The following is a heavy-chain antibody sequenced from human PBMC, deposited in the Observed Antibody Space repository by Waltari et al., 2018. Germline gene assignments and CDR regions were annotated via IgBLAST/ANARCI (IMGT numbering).Heavy chain of an antibody. CDR1: GYTFTSYY. CDR3: ATEWLPRGYYYYYGMDV. D-gene: IGHD6-19*01. CDR2: INPSGGST. V-gene: IGHV1-46*01. J-gene: IGHJ6*02. Sequence: QVQLVQSGAEVKKPGASVTVSCKASGYTFTSYYMHWVRQSPGQGLEWMGIINPSGGSTSYAQKFQGRVTMTRDTSTSTVYMELSSRRSEDTAVYYWATEWLPRGYYYYYGMDVWGQGTTVTVSS.